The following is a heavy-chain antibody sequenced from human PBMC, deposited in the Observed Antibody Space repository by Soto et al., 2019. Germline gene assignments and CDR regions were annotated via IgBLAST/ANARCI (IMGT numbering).Heavy chain of an antibody. Sequence: GGSLRLSCAASGFTFSSYAMHWVRQAPGKGLEWVAVISYDGSNKYYADSVKGRFTISRDNSKNTLYLQMNSLRAEDTAVYYCARYLTIFGVVLYGMDVWGQGTTVTVSS. J-gene: IGHJ6*02. D-gene: IGHD3-3*01. CDR2: ISYDGSNK. V-gene: IGHV3-30-3*01. CDR3: ARYLTIFGVVLYGMDV. CDR1: GFTFSSYA.